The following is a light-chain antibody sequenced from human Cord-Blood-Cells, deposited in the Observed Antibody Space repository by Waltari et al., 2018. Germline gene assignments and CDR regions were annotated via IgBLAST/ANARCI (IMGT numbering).Light chain of an antibody. CDR1: QSISSY. V-gene: IGKV1-39*01. J-gene: IGKJ1*01. Sequence: DIQMTQSPSSLYASVGDRVTITCRASQSISSYLNWYQRKPGKAPKLLIYAASSLQSGVPSRFSGSGSVTDFTLTISSLQPENFATYYCQQSYSTPRTFGQGTKVEIK. CDR3: QQSYSTPRT. CDR2: AAS.